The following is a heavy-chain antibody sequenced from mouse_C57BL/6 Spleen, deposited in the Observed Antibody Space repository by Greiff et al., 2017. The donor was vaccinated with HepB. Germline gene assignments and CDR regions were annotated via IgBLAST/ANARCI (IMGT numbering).Heavy chain of an antibody. J-gene: IGHJ1*03. CDR1: GYTFTSYW. V-gene: IGHV1-52*01. Sequence: QVQLQQPGAELVRPGSSVKLSCKASGYTFTSYWMHWVKQRPIQGLEWIGNIDPSDSETHYNQKFKDKATLTVDKSSSTAYMQLSSLTSEDSAVYYCARNGYYKNFDVWGTGTTVTVSS. CDR2: IDPSDSET. D-gene: IGHD2-3*01. CDR3: ARNGYYKNFDV.